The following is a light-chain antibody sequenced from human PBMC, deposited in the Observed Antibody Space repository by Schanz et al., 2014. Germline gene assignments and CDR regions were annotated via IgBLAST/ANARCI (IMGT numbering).Light chain of an antibody. CDR1: QSVITH. CDR3: QQYGSSPPT. Sequence: EIVLTQSPATLSLSPGERATLSCRASQSVITHLAWYQQKPGQAPRLLIYGASSRATGIPDRFSGSGSGTDFTLTISRLEPEDFAVYYCQQYGSSPPTFGQGTKVEIK. CDR2: GAS. J-gene: IGKJ1*01. V-gene: IGKV3-20*01.